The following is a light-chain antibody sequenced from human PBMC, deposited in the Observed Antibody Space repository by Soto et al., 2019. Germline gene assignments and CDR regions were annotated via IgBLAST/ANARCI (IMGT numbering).Light chain of an antibody. J-gene: IGKJ1*01. CDR3: QQRSDWPRT. CDR2: DAS. Sequence: EIVLTQSPATLSLSPGERATLSCRASQSVGSGLAWYQQKRGQAPRLLIYDASSRATGIPARFSGSGSGTDFTLTISSLEPEDFAVYYCQQRSDWPRTFGQGTKVDIK. CDR1: QSVGSG. V-gene: IGKV3-11*01.